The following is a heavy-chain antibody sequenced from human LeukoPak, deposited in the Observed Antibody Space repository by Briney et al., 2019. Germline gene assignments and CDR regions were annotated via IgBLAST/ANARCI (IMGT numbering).Heavy chain of an antibody. CDR3: AGQASSSWTTYYYYYYYMDV. V-gene: IGHV1-69*05. J-gene: IGHJ6*03. CDR1: GGTFNSYA. Sequence: ASVTVSFKASGGTFNSYAISWVRQAPGQGLEWMGGIIPIFGTANYAQKFQGRVTITTDESTSTAYMELSSLRSEDTAVYYCAGQASSSWTTYYYYYYYMDVWGKGTTVTVSS. D-gene: IGHD6-13*01. CDR2: IIPIFGTA.